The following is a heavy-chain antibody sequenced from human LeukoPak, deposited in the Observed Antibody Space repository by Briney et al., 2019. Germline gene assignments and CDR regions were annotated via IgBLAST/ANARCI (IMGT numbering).Heavy chain of an antibody. V-gene: IGHV4-39*07. Sequence: SETLSLTCTVSGGSISSGSYYWSWIRQPPGKGLEWIGEINHSGSTNFNPSLKSRVTISVDTSKNQFSLKLSSVTAADTAVYYCASKNYCSSTSCYDDAFDIWGQGTMVTVSS. CDR1: GGSISSGSYY. CDR3: ASKNYCSSTSCYDDAFDI. D-gene: IGHD2-2*01. CDR2: INHSGST. J-gene: IGHJ3*02.